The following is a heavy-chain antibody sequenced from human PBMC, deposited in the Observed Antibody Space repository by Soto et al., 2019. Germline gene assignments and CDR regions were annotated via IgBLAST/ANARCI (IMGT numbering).Heavy chain of an antibody. CDR3: ARGGHYYGSGSYVVYLIRSEAFDP. Sequence: QLQLQESGPGLVKPSETLSLTCTVSGGSISSSSYYWGWIRQPPGKGLEWIGSIYYSGSTYYNPSLKSRVTISVDTSKNQFSLKLSSVTAADTAVYYCARGGHYYGSGSYVVYLIRSEAFDPWGQGTLVTVSS. CDR2: IYYSGST. CDR1: GGSISSSSYY. V-gene: IGHV4-39*01. D-gene: IGHD3-10*01. J-gene: IGHJ5*02.